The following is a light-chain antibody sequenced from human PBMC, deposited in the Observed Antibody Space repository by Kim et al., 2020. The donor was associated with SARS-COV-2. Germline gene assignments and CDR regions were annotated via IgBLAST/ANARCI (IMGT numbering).Light chain of an antibody. J-gene: IGKJ1*01. Sequence: ASVGDIVPMNCRASQRFGNSLAWYTQKPGKVPNLLISCEFALQSGVPSRFIGNGSGTAFTLTITSLRPEDVATYYCQKYNSAPWTFGQGTKVDIK. CDR3: QKYNSAPWT. CDR1: QRFGNS. CDR2: CEF. V-gene: IGKV1-27*01.